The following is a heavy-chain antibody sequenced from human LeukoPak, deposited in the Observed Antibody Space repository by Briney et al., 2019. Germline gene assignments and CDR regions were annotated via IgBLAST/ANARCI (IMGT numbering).Heavy chain of an antibody. V-gene: IGHV1-69*13. CDR2: IIPIFGTA. CDR1: GGTFSSYA. Sequence: SVKVSCKASGGTFSSYAISWVRQAPGQGLEWMGGIIPIFGTANYAQKFQGRVTITADESTSTAYMELSSLRSEDTAVYCCASSRSGDGYIYWGQGTLVTVSS. CDR3: ASSRSGDGYIY. D-gene: IGHD5-24*01. J-gene: IGHJ4*02.